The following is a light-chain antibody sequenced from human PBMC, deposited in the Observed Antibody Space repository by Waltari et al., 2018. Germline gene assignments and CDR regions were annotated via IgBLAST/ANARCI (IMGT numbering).Light chain of an antibody. Sequence: SVLTQPPSASGTPGQRVTISCSGTRSNIGSNTVNWYQPPPGTAPKLLIYSNSRXXXXXXXXXXGXXSGTSASLAISGLQSEDEADYYCAAWDDSLNGVVFGGGTKLTVL. V-gene: IGLV1-44*01. CDR1: RSNIGSNT. J-gene: IGLJ2*01. CDR3: AAWDDSLNGVV. CDR2: SNS.